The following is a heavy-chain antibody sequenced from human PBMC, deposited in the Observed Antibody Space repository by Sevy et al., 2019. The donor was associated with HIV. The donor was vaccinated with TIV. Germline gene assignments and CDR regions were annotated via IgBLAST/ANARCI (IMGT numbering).Heavy chain of an antibody. J-gene: IGHJ5*02. V-gene: IGHV5-51*01. CDR2: IYPGDSDT. CDR3: ARQLGDSSSWYFWFDP. D-gene: IGHD6-13*01. CDR1: GYSFTSYW. Sequence: GESLKISCKGSGYSFTSYWIGWVRQMPGKGLEWMGIIYPGDSDTRYSPSFQGQFTISADKSISTAYLQWSSLKASDTAMYYCARQLGDSSSWYFWFDPWGQGTLVTVSS.